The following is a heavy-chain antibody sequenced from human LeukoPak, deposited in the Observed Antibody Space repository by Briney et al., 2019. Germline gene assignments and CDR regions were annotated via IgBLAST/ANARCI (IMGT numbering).Heavy chain of an antibody. CDR3: ANEGPNFDY. J-gene: IGHJ4*02. Sequence: GGSLRLSCAASGFTFSSYAMSWVRQAPGKGLEWVSVISSSGHSTLYADSVKGRFTISRDNSRNTVYLQMNSLRAEDTAVYYCANEGPNFDYWGQGTLVTVSS. D-gene: IGHD2-8*01. V-gene: IGHV3-23*01. CDR1: GFTFSSYA. CDR2: ISSSGHST.